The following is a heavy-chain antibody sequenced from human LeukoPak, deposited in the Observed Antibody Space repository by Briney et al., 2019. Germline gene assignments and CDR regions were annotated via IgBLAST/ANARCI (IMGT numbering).Heavy chain of an antibody. V-gene: IGHV3-21*01. CDR3: ARRRDGYNVVDY. CDR2: ISSSRSFV. J-gene: IGHJ4*02. D-gene: IGHD5-24*01. Sequence: GGSLRLSCAASGFTFSDYNMNWVRQAPGKGLEWVSSISSSRSFVYYADSVKGRFTISRDNAKNSLYLQMNSLRAEDTAVYYCARRRDGYNVVDYWGQGTLVTVSS. CDR1: GFTFSDYN.